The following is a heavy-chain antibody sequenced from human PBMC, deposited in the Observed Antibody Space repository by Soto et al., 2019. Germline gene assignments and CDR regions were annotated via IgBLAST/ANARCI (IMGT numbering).Heavy chain of an antibody. V-gene: IGHV3-7*01. CDR1: GFTFSSYW. CDR3: ARPLISSYYDFWSGYGYCFDY. Sequence: GGSLRLSCAASGFTFSSYWMSWVRQAPGKGLEWVANIKQDGSEKYYVYSVKGRFTISRDNAKNSLYLQMNSRRAEDTAVYYCARPLISSYYDFWSGYGYCFDYWGQGTLVTIAS. D-gene: IGHD3-3*01. CDR2: IKQDGSEK. J-gene: IGHJ4*02.